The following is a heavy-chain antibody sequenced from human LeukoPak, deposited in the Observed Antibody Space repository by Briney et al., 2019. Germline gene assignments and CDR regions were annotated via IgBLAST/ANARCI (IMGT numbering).Heavy chain of an antibody. Sequence: GESLEISCKGSGYSFTSYWIGWVRQLPGKGLGWMGIIYAGDSDTRYSPSLKGQVTISAEKSISTAYMQWSSVEASDTAMYYCARLRDYGGNYPHPFDPWGQGTLVTVSS. V-gene: IGHV5-51*01. CDR3: ARLRDYGGNYPHPFDP. J-gene: IGHJ5*02. CDR2: IYAGDSDT. CDR1: GYSFTSYW. D-gene: IGHD4-23*01.